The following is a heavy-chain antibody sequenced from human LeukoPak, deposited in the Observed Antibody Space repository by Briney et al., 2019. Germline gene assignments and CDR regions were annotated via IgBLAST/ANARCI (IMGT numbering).Heavy chain of an antibody. Sequence: PSETLSLTCTVSRVSIANASYYWGWIRQPPGKGLESIGSFFYRSRTYYNPSLRSRVTISVDTSKNQFSLKLSSVTAADTAVYYCARGMIWFGNYYYYYMDVWGKGTTVTISS. D-gene: IGHD3-10*01. V-gene: IGHV4-39*01. CDR1: RVSIANASYY. CDR3: ARGMIWFGNYYYYYMDV. CDR2: FFYRSRT. J-gene: IGHJ6*03.